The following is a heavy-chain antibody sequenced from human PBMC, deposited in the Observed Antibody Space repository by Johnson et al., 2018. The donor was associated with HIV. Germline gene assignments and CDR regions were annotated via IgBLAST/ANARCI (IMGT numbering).Heavy chain of an antibody. CDR2: LFSGDTT. Sequence: MQLVESGGGLVKPGGSLRLSCAASGFRFSDYYMSWIRQAPGKGLEWVSVLFSGDTTYYADSVNGRFTISRDNSKNTLYLQMNSLRAEDTAVYYCARACRDGYTCDAFDIWGQGTMVTVSS. CDR3: ARACRDGYTCDAFDI. J-gene: IGHJ3*02. D-gene: IGHD5-24*01. CDR1: GFRFSDYY. V-gene: IGHV3-66*01.